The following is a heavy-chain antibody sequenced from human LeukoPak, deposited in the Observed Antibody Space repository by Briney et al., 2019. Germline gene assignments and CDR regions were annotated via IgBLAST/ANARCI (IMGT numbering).Heavy chain of an antibody. D-gene: IGHD1-26*01. V-gene: IGHV1-2*02. Sequence: ASVKVSCKASEYTFIDYYIHWVRQAPGQGLEWMGWINPNSGGTNYAQKFQGRVTMTRDTSISTAYMELSRLRSDDTAVYYCVCGSYASDDAFDIWGQGTMVTVSS. CDR2: INPNSGGT. CDR3: VCGSYASDDAFDI. J-gene: IGHJ3*02. CDR1: EYTFIDYY.